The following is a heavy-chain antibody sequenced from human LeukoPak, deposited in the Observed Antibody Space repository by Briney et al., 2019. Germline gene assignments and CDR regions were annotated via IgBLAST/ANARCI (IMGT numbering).Heavy chain of an antibody. CDR1: GFTFSSYA. Sequence: GGSLRLSCAASGFTFSSYAMSWVRQAPGKGLEWVSAISGSGGSTYYADSVKGRFTISRDNSKNTLYLQMNSLRAEDTAVYYCAKPEVVRGWYSSGWYGYWGQGTLVTVSS. CDR3: AKPEVVRGWYSSGWYGY. V-gene: IGHV3-23*01. D-gene: IGHD6-19*01. J-gene: IGHJ4*02. CDR2: ISGSGGST.